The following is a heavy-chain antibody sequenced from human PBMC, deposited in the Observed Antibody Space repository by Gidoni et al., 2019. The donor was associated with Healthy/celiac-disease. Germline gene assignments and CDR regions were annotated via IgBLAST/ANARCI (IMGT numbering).Heavy chain of an antibody. CDR2: ISYDGSNK. Sequence: QVQLVESGGGVVQPGRSLRLSCAASGFTFSSYAMHWVRQAPGKGLEWVAVISYDGSNKYYADSVKGRFTISRDNYKNTLYLQMNSLRAEDTAVYYCAGGFMTTVTEIYYYGMDVWGQGTTVTVSS. CDR1: GFTFSSYA. D-gene: IGHD4-4*01. J-gene: IGHJ6*02. CDR3: AGGFMTTVTEIYYYGMDV. V-gene: IGHV3-30*04.